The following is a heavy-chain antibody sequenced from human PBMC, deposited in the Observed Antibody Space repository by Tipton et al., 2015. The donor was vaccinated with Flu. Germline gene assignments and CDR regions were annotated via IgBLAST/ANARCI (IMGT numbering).Heavy chain of an antibody. Sequence: TLSLTCSVSGDSMNTDDFSWSWIRQPPGKALEWIGYIYYNGNTFYNPSFRSRVSMSIDRSKTEFSLKLKSVTAADTAVYFCSRGLATCGPSTPFDHWGQGALVTVSS. D-gene: IGHD2-21*01. J-gene: IGHJ4*02. V-gene: IGHV4-30-2*01. CDR2: IYYNGNT. CDR3: SRGLATCGPSTPFDH. CDR1: GDSMNTDDFS.